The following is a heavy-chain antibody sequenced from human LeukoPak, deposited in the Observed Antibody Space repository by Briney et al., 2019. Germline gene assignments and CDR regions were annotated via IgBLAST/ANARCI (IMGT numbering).Heavy chain of an antibody. CDR1: GFTFTTYS. CDR2: ISSGSSAI. D-gene: IGHD2-8*01. CDR3: ARDVCTNGVCYNRLDY. V-gene: IGHV3-21*01. Sequence: GGSLRLSCEASGFTFTTYSMTWVRQAPGKGLEWVSIISSGSSAIFSADALKGRFTISRDDAKNLLYLDMNSLRAEDTAVYYCARDVCTNGVCYNRLDYWGQGTLVTVSS. J-gene: IGHJ4*02.